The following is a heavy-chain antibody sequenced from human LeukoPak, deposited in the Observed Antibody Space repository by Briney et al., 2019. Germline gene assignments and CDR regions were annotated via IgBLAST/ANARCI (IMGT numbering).Heavy chain of an antibody. CDR2: ISYDGSNK. Sequence: GGSLRLSCAASGFTFSSYGMHWVRQAPGKGLEGGAVISYDGSNKYYADSVKGLFTISRDNSKNTLYLQMNSLRAEDTAVYYCAKDLDTYYYYGMDVWGQGTTVTFSS. J-gene: IGHJ6*02. CDR3: AKDLDTYYYYGMDV. CDR1: GFTFSSYG. V-gene: IGHV3-30*18.